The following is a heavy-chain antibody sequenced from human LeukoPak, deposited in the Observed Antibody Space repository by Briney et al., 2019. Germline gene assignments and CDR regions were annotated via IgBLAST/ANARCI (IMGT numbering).Heavy chain of an antibody. J-gene: IGHJ4*02. CDR2: IIPIFGTA. Sequence: SVKVSCKASGGTFSSYAISWVRQAPGQGLEWMGGIIPIFGTANYAQKFQGRVTITADESTSTAYMELSSLRSEDTAVYYCARDRNIVATITGYFDYWGQGTLVTVSS. CDR3: ARDRNIVATITGYFDY. D-gene: IGHD5-12*01. V-gene: IGHV1-69*13. CDR1: GGTFSSYA.